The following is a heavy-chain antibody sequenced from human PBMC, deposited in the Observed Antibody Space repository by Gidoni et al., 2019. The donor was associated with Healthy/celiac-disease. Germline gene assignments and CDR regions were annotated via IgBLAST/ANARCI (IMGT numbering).Heavy chain of an antibody. CDR2: INPNSGGT. J-gene: IGHJ4*02. Sequence: QVQLVQSGAEVKKPGASVKVSCKASGYTFTGYYMHWVRQAPGQGLEWMGWINPNSGGTNYAQKFQGRVTMTRDTSISTAYMELSRLRSDDTAVYYCARDSLGNDPVAGKTYYFDYWGQGTLVTVSS. V-gene: IGHV1-2*02. D-gene: IGHD6-19*01. CDR1: GYTFTGYY. CDR3: ARDSLGNDPVAGKTYYFDY.